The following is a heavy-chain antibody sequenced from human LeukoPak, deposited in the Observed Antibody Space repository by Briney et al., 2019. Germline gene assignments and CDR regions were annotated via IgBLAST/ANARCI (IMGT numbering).Heavy chain of an antibody. D-gene: IGHD7-27*01. Sequence: SVKVSCKASGGTFSSYTISWVRQAPGQGLEWMGRIIPILGIANYAQKFQGRVTITADKSTSTAYMELSSLRSEDTAVYYCARDGDSEWTGVSAFDIWGQGTMVTVSS. CDR2: IIPILGIA. J-gene: IGHJ3*02. CDR3: ARDGDSEWTGVSAFDI. V-gene: IGHV1-69*04. CDR1: GGTFSSYT.